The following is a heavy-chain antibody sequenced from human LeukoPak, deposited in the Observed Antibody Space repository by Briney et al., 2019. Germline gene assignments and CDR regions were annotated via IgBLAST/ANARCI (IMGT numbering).Heavy chain of an antibody. CDR3: ALTVTTDYYMDV. CDR1: GFTFSSYE. J-gene: IGHJ6*03. V-gene: IGHV3-48*03. CDR2: ISSSGSTI. Sequence: GGSLRLSCAASGFTFSSYEMNWVRQAPGKGLEWVSYISSSGSTIYYADSVKGRFTISRDNAKNSLYLQMNSLRAEDTAVYYRALTVTTDYYMDVWGKGTTVTVSS. D-gene: IGHD4-17*01.